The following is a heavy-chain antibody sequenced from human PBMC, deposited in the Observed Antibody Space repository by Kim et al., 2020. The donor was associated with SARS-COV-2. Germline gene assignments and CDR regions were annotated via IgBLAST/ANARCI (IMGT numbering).Heavy chain of an antibody. V-gene: IGHV3-21*01. D-gene: IGHD1-26*01. Sequence: GGSLRLSCAASGFTFTTYSMNWVRQAPGKGLEWVSSSSSSSSYKSYADSVKGRFTISRDNAKNSLYLQMNSLRAEDTAVYYCARGDSASYYEPHNFDYWGQGTLVTVSS. J-gene: IGHJ4*02. CDR3: ARGDSASYYEPHNFDY. CDR1: GFTFTTYS. CDR2: SSSSSSYK.